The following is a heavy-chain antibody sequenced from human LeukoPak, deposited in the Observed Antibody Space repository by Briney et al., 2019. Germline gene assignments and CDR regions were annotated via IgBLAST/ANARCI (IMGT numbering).Heavy chain of an antibody. CDR2: ISWNSGSI. D-gene: IGHD3-10*01. Sequence: GRSLRLSCAASGFTFDDYAMHWVRQAPGKGLEWVSGISWNSGSIGYADSVKGRFTISRDNAKNSLYLQMNSLRAEDMALYYCAKSRDYYYGSGNFDYWGQGTLLTVSS. CDR3: AKSRDYYYGSGNFDY. CDR1: GFTFDDYA. J-gene: IGHJ4*02. V-gene: IGHV3-9*03.